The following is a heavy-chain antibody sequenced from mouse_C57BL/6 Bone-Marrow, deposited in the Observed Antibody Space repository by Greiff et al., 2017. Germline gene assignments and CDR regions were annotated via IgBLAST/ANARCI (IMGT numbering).Heavy chain of an antibody. J-gene: IGHJ4*01. V-gene: IGHV1-80*01. CDR2: IYPGDGDT. D-gene: IGHD2-1*01. CDR3: ARWPLLFSWYSMDY. Sequence: QVQLQQSGAELVKPGASVKISCKASGYAFSSYWMNWVKQRPGTGLEWIGQIYPGDGDTNYNGKFKGKATLTADKSSSTAYMQLSSLTSEDSSVYFCARWPLLFSWYSMDYWGQGTSVTVSS. CDR1: GYAFSSYW.